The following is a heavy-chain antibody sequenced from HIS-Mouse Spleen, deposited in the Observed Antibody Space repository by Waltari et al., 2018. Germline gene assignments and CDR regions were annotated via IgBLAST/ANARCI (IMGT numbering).Heavy chain of an antibody. CDR1: GFTFSNAW. J-gene: IGHJ3*02. CDR2: IKSKTDGGTT. Sequence: EVQLVESGGGWVKPGGSLRLSCAASGFTFSNAWISGVRQAPGKGLEWVGRIKSKTDGGTTDYAAPVKGRFTISRDDSKNTLYLQMNSLKTEDTAVYYCTTDVCERGWMNAFDIWGQGTMVTVSS. D-gene: IGHD5-12*01. V-gene: IGHV3-15*01. CDR3: TTDVCERGWMNAFDI.